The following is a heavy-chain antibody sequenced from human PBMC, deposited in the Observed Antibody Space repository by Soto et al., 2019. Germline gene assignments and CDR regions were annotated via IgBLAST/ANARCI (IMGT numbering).Heavy chain of an antibody. CDR2: IYSNGDT. D-gene: IGHD6-6*01. CDR3: ARRGGSSSGYYAMDV. Sequence: PSETLSLTCSVSSDSMNSGGYYWSWSRQHPGKGLEWIGYIYSNGDTYYNPSLKSRVTISVDTSKNQFSLNLTSVTAADTAVYYCARRGGSSSGYYAMDVWGQGTTVTVSS. CDR1: SDSMNSGGYY. V-gene: IGHV4-31*03. J-gene: IGHJ6*02.